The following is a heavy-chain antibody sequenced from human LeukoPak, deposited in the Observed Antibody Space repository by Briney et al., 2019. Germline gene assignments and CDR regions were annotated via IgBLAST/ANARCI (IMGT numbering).Heavy chain of an antibody. CDR3: ARDKTQGRQGWFDP. J-gene: IGHJ5*02. V-gene: IGHV1-69*05. CDR2: IIPIFGTA. CDR1: GGTFSSYA. Sequence: ASVKVSCKASGGTFSSYAISWVRQAPGQGLEWMGGIIPIFGTANYAQKFQGRVTITTDESTSTAYTELSSLRSEDTAVYYCARDKTQGRQGWFDPWGQGTLVTVSS.